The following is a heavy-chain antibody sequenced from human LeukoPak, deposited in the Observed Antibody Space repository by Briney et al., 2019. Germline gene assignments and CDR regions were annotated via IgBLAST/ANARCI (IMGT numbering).Heavy chain of an antibody. Sequence: PGGSLRLSCAASGFTFSSYAMSWVRQAPGKGLEWVSAISGSGGTTYYADSVKGRFTISRDNSKNTLYLQMNSLRAEDTAVYYCASSGYSSGWYRHDYWGQGTLVTVSS. D-gene: IGHD6-19*01. J-gene: IGHJ4*02. CDR2: ISGSGGTT. V-gene: IGHV3-23*01. CDR3: ASSGYSSGWYRHDY. CDR1: GFTFSSYA.